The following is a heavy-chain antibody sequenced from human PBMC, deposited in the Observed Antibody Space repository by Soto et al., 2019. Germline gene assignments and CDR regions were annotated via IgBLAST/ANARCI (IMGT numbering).Heavy chain of an antibody. D-gene: IGHD1-1*01. CDR1: GYTFTGYY. V-gene: IGHV1-2*04. J-gene: IGHJ3*02. CDR3: VRGMTYNQPARDAFDI. CDR2: LNPDSGGT. Sequence: QVQLVQSGAEMKRPGASVKVSCKSFGYTFTGYYIHWVRQAPGQGLEWMGWLNPDSGGTDYAEKFEDWRTMPRDTSIGTAYMELSRLKSDDTAIYYWVRGMTYNQPARDAFDIGGQGTLVTVSS.